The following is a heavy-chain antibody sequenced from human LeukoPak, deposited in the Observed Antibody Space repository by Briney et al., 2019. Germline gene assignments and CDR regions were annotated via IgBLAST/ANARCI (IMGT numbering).Heavy chain of an antibody. V-gene: IGHV3-23*01. D-gene: IGHD6-13*01. J-gene: IGHJ4*02. CDR3: ATLSDAIAAAGTRNY. CDR1: GFIFSSYA. Sequence: QTGGSLRLSCAASGFIFSSYAMSWVRQAPGKGLEWVSVISGSGGSTNYADSVNGRFTISRDNSKNMLHLQMSSLRAEDTAVYYCATLSDAIAAAGTRNYWGQGTLVTVSS. CDR2: ISGSGGST.